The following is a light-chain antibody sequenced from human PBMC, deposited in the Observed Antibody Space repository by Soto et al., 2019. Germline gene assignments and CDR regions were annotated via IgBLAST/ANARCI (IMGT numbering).Light chain of an antibody. CDR1: QSITRN. CDR2: RAS. Sequence: EIVMMQSPATLAVSPRERVTLSCKAIQSITRNLDWYQQKPGKAPILLIFRASTRATGLPARFSGSGSGTEFTLTITSLRSEDFAVYYCQQYNHWPPTFGHGTKVDI. J-gene: IGKJ1*01. V-gene: IGKV3-15*01. CDR3: QQYNHWPPT.